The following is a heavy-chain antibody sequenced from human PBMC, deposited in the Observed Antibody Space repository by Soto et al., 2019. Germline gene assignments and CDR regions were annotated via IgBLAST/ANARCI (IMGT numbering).Heavy chain of an antibody. D-gene: IGHD3-22*01. V-gene: IGHV4-38-2*01. Sequence: SETLSLTCAVSGYSISSGYYWGWLRQPPGKGLECIGSIYHGGSTYYNPSLNSRVTLSIDMTNNHVSLILNSVTAADTAVYYCARVGPWVPYYYDSSPYTFENWFDPWGQGTLVTVSS. CDR3: ARVGPWVPYYYDSSPYTFENWFDP. CDR1: GYSISSGYY. J-gene: IGHJ5*02. CDR2: IYHGGST.